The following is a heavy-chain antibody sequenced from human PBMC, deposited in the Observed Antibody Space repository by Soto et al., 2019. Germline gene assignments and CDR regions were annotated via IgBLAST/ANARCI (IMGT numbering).Heavy chain of an antibody. V-gene: IGHV4-59*01. CDR1: VDSISTYY. CDR3: ARYYYDSSGYYYGWFDP. CDR2: IYYTGNT. Sequence: EALSVTCTVSVDSISTYYWSWIRQPPGTGLEWIAYIYYTGNTYYNPPLKSRVTISMDTSKNQFSLKLSSVTAADTAVYYCARYYYDSSGYYYGWFDPWGQGTLVTVSS. J-gene: IGHJ5*02. D-gene: IGHD3-22*01.